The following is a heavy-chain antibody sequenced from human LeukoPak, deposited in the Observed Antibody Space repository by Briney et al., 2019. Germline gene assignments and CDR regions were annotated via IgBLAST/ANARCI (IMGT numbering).Heavy chain of an antibody. J-gene: IGHJ4*02. CDR1: GFTFSKYA. CDR3: VKNVGGNEGAY. D-gene: IGHD5-12*01. V-gene: IGHV3-23*01. Sequence: PGGSLRLSCVASGFTFSKYAMSWVRQAPGKGLQWVSAISAGGDKIHYAGSVKGRFTISRDNSRNTLYVQMSSLKADDTAVYYCVKNVGGNEGAYWGQGTLVTVSS. CDR2: ISAGGDKI.